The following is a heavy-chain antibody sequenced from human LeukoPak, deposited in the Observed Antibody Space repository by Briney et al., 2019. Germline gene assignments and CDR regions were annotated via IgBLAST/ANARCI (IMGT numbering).Heavy chain of an antibody. CDR2: ISAYNGNT. Sequence: ASVKVSCKASGYTFTSYGISWVRQAPGQGLEWMGWISAYNGNTNYAQKLQGRVTMTTDTSTSTAYMELRSLRSDDTAVYYCARDAAVPLLLWFGESDYYYYGMDVWGQGTTVTVS. CDR3: ARDAAVPLLLWFGESDYYYYGMDV. V-gene: IGHV1-18*01. D-gene: IGHD3-10*01. J-gene: IGHJ6*02. CDR1: GYTFTSYG.